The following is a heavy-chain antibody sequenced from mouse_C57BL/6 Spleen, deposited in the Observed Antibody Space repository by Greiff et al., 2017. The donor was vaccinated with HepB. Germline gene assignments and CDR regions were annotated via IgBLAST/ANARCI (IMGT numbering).Heavy chain of an antibody. J-gene: IGHJ2*01. D-gene: IGHD4-1*01. CDR3: ARHWDFDY. CDR2: ISDGGSYT. CDR1: GFTFSSYA. V-gene: IGHV5-4*01. Sequence: EVHLVESGGGLVKPGGSLKLSCAASGFTFSSYAMSWVRQTPEKRLEWVATISDGGSYTYYPDNVKGRFTISRDNAKNNLYLQMSHLKSEDTAMYYCARHWDFDYWGQGTTLTVSS.